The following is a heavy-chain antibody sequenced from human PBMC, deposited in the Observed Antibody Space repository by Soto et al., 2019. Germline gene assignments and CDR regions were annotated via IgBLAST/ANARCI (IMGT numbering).Heavy chain of an antibody. Sequence: QVQLVQSGAEVKEPGSSVKVSCQASGGIFSRSALSWVRQAPGQGLEWMGGIIPLFRTPDYAQKFQGRVTITADESTSTAYMELSSLRSEDTAIYYCARDNGRPQLGGNYYYITDVWGQGTTITVSS. V-gene: IGHV1-69*12. CDR3: ARDNGRPQLGGNYYYITDV. D-gene: IGHD3-3*02. CDR1: GGIFSRSA. J-gene: IGHJ6*02. CDR2: IIPLFRTP.